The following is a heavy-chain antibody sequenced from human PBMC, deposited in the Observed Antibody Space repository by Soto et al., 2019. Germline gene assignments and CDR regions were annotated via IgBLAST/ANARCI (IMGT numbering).Heavy chain of an antibody. CDR2: INAGNDNT. CDR1: GYTFTSYA. V-gene: IGHV1-3*01. D-gene: IGHD6-19*01. J-gene: IGHJ4*02. CDR3: ARSEYTSGWTGY. Sequence: QVQLVQSGAEGKQPGASEKVSCKASGYTFTSYAMHWVRQAPGQRLEWMGWINAGNDNTKYSQKFQGRVTITRDTSASTAYMELSSLRSEDTAVYYCARSEYTSGWTGYWGQGTLVTVSS.